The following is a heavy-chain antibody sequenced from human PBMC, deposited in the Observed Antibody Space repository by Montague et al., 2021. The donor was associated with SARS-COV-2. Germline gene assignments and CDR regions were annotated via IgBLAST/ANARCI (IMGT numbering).Heavy chain of an antibody. J-gene: IGHJ3*02. CDR2: IYYSGST. Sequence: SETLSLTCTVSGVSIRTSSYYWGWIRQPPGKGLDCIGSIYYSGSTYYNPSLKSRLTISVDTSKNQFSLKLSSVTAADTAVYFCAMRGGALDAFDIWGQGTMVIVSS. CDR1: GVSIRTSSYY. CDR3: AMRGGALDAFDI. D-gene: IGHD3-10*01. V-gene: IGHV4-39*01.